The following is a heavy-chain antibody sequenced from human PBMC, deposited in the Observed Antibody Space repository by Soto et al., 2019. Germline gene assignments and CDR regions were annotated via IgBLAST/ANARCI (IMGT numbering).Heavy chain of an antibody. Sequence: SETLSLTCTVSGGSISSGDYYWSWIREPPGKGLEWIGYIYYSGCPYYNPSLKSRVTISVDTSKNQFSLKLSSVTAADTAVYYCASGPSEAGGDCYYDYLGQGTLVTVSS. J-gene: IGHJ4*02. CDR2: IYYSGCP. CDR1: GGSISSGDYY. V-gene: IGHV4-30-4*01. D-gene: IGHD2-21*02. CDR3: ASGPSEAGGDCYYDY.